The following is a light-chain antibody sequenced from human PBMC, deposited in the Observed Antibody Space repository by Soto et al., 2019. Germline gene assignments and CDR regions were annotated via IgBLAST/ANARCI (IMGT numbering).Light chain of an antibody. CDR1: QSVSSNY. CDR3: QQNDALPPT. V-gene: IGKV3-20*01. J-gene: IGKJ1*01. Sequence: EVVLTQSPGTLSLSPGESATLSCRASQSVSSNYLAWYQQKPAQAPRLLIYDISSRATGIPDRFSGSGSGTDFTLTISRLEPEDFAVYYCQQNDALPPTFGQGTKVEIK. CDR2: DIS.